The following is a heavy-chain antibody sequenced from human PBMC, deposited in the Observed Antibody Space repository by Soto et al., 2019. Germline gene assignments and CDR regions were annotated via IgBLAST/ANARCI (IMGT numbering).Heavy chain of an antibody. CDR3: ARGPLYCSGGSCYSHFDY. CDR2: ISSSSSTI. Sequence: PGGSLRLSCAASVFTFSSYSMNWVRQAPGKGLEWVSYISSSSSTIYYADSVKGRFTISRDNAKNSLYLQMNSLRDEDTAVYYCARGPLYCSGGSCYSHFDYWGQGTLVTVSS. CDR1: VFTFSSYS. J-gene: IGHJ4*02. V-gene: IGHV3-48*02. D-gene: IGHD2-15*01.